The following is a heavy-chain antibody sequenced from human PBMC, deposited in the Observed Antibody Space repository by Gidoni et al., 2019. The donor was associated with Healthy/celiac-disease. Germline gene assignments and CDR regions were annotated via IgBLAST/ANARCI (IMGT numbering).Heavy chain of an antibody. Sequence: QVQLVESGGGVVQPGRSLRLSFAAAGFPFSSNGMHWVRQAPGKGLEWVAVISYDGSNKYDADSVKGRFTISRDNSKNTRYLQMNSLRAEDTAVYYCAKGGTAAGLRLGWFDPWGQGTLVTVSS. CDR2: ISYDGSNK. CDR3: AKGGTAAGLRLGWFDP. V-gene: IGHV3-30*18. D-gene: IGHD6-13*01. CDR1: GFPFSSNG. J-gene: IGHJ5*02.